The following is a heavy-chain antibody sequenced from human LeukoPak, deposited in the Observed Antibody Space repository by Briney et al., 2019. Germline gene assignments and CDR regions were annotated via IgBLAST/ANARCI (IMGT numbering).Heavy chain of an antibody. D-gene: IGHD1-26*01. CDR2: ISGSGGST. V-gene: IGHV3-23*01. Sequence: GGTLRLSCAASGFTFSTYGMSWVRQAPGKGLEWVSAISGSGGSTYYADSVKGRFTISRDNSKNTLYLQMNSLRAEDTAVYYCAKEGSYYGVYYFDYWGQGTLVTVSS. CDR3: AKEGSYYGVYYFDY. J-gene: IGHJ4*02. CDR1: GFTFSTYG.